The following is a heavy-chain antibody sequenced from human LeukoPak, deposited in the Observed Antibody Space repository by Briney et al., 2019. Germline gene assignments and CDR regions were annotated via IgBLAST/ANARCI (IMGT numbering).Heavy chain of an antibody. CDR2: ISSSGSTI. CDR1: VFTFGSYE. Sequence: GSLRLSCAASVFTFGSYEMNWVRQAPGKGLEWVSYISSSGSTIYYADSVKGRFTISRDNAKNSLYLQMNSLRAEDTAVYYCARDLGSGSYGSTGMDVWGQGATVTVSS. J-gene: IGHJ6*02. D-gene: IGHD1-26*01. V-gene: IGHV3-48*03. CDR3: ARDLGSGSYGSTGMDV.